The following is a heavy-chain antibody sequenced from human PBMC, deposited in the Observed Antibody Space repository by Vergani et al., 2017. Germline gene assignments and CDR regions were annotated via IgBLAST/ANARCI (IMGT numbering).Heavy chain of an antibody. CDR2: ISFDGTTK. CDR1: GFNFNNFG. D-gene: IGHD2-2*01. V-gene: IGHV3-30*18. J-gene: IGHJ4*02. Sequence: QLQLVESGGGVVQPGRSLRLSCAASGFNFNNFGIHWVRQAPGKGLEWVAVISFDGTTKYYADSVKGRFTISRDNSKNTLYLQMNSLRAEDTAVYYCAKDLGSSTSSTFDYWGQGTLVTVSS. CDR3: AKDLGSSTSSTFDY.